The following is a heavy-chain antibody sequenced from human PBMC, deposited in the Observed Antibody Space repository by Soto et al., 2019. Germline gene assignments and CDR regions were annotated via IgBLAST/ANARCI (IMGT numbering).Heavy chain of an antibody. CDR2: IYYSGST. D-gene: IGHD6-13*01. CDR3: SRVKRWQQLAFDY. J-gene: IGHJ4*02. V-gene: IGHV4-31*03. Sequence: SETLSLTCTVSGGSISSGGYYWSWIRQHPGKGLEWIGYIYYSGSTYYNPSLKSRVTISVDTSKNQFSLKLSSVTAADTAVYYCSRVKRWQQLAFDYWGQGTLVTVSS. CDR1: GGSISSGGYY.